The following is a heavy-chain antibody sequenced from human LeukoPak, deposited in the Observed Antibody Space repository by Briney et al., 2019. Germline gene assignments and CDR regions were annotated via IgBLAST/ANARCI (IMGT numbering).Heavy chain of an antibody. Sequence: SETLSLTCSVSGGSLSSYYWSWIRKPPGGKFEWIGHIFSSASTNYNPSLKSRVTISADTSKNQFSLKVASVTAADTAVYFCVRHIKFSSGPIDSRGQGTLVTVSS. V-gene: IGHV4-59*08. J-gene: IGHJ5*01. D-gene: IGHD3-22*01. CDR2: IFSSAST. CDR3: VRHIKFSSGPIDS. CDR1: GGSLSSYY.